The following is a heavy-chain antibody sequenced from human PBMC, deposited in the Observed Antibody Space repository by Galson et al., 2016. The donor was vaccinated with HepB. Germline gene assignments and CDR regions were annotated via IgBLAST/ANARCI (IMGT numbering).Heavy chain of an antibody. CDR1: GGSVSSGSDY. CDR3: ARDRVDHIDYGTAFDI. V-gene: IGHV4-61*01. Sequence: SETLSLTCSVSGGSVSSGSDYWGWIRQPPGKGLEWIGDISYSGSTNYNPSLKSRVTISVETSKNQFSLKLSSVTAADTAVYFCARDRVDHIDYGTAFDIWGQGTVVTISS. CDR2: ISYSGST. J-gene: IGHJ3*02. D-gene: IGHD4-17*01.